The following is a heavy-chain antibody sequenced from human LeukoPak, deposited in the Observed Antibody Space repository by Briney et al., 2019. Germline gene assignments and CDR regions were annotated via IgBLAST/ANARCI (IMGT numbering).Heavy chain of an antibody. CDR3: ANDGSGSYYKSDY. V-gene: IGHV3-23*01. Sequence: GGSLRLSCAASGFTFSSYAMSWVRQAPGKGLEWVSAISGSGGSTCYADSVKGRFTISRDNSKNTLYLQMNSLRAEDTAVYYCANDGSGSYYKSDYWGQGTLVTVSS. CDR1: GFTFSSYA. CDR2: ISGSGGST. J-gene: IGHJ4*02. D-gene: IGHD3-10*01.